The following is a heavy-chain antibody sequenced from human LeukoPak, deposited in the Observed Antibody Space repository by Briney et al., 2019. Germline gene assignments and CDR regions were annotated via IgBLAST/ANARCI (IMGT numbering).Heavy chain of an antibody. CDR1: GDSVSGDTT. J-gene: IGHJ4*02. CDR3: ARDPWEYYDSRGYLYFDY. CDR2: AFYRSRWYI. D-gene: IGHD3-22*01. Sequence: SQTLSLTCAISGDSVSGDTTWNWIRQSPSRGLEWLARAFYRSRWYIDYAVSVKSRITISPDTSKNQFSLQLNSVTPEDTAVYYCARDPWEYYDSRGYLYFDYWGQGTLVTVSS. V-gene: IGHV6-1*01.